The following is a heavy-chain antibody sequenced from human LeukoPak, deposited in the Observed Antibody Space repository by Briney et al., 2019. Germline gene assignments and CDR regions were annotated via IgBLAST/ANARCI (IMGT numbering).Heavy chain of an antibody. CDR3: AKVPILVAGTGRYNWFDP. V-gene: IGHV3-23*01. Sequence: HAGGSLRLSCAASGFTFSSYAMSWVRQAPGKGLEWVSAISGSGGSTYYADSVKGRFTISRDNSKNTLYLQMNSLRAEDTAVYYCAKVPILVAGTGRYNWFDPWGQGTLVTVSS. CDR1: GFTFSSYA. J-gene: IGHJ5*02. D-gene: IGHD6-19*01. CDR2: ISGSGGST.